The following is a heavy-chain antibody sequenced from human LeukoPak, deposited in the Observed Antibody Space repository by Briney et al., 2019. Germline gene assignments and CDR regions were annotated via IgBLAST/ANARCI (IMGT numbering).Heavy chain of an antibody. CDR2: ISSSSSYI. D-gene: IGHD2-15*01. CDR1: GFTVSSNY. V-gene: IGHV3-21*01. Sequence: PGGSLRLSCAASGFTVSSNYMNWVRQAPGKGLEWVSSISSSSSYIYYADSVKGRFTISRDNAKNSLYLQMNSLRAEDTAVYYCARARCSGGSCYSNRYFDYWGQGTLVTVSS. J-gene: IGHJ4*02. CDR3: ARARCSGGSCYSNRYFDY.